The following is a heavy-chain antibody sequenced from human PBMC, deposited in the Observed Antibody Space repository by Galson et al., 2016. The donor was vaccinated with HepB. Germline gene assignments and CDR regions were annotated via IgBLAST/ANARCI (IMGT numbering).Heavy chain of an antibody. V-gene: IGHV4-61*08. J-gene: IGHJ4*02. CDR3: ARGTRPYSNYPPTLDY. D-gene: IGHD4-11*01. Sequence: ETLSLTCTVSGGFVSSRGYHWSWIRQPPGKGLEWIGHSESRSYNPSLRSRVTISIDTSKNQFSVKLRSVTAADTAVYFCARGTRPYSNYPPTLDYWGQGTLVTVSS. CDR2: SESR. CDR1: GGFVSSRGYH.